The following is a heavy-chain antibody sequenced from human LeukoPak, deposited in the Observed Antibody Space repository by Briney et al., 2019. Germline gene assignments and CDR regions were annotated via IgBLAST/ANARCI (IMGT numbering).Heavy chain of an antibody. Sequence: ASETLSLTCTVSGGSISSYYWSWIRQPPGKGLEWIGYIYYSGSTNYNPSLKSRVTISVDTSKNQFSLKLSSVTAADTAVYYCARLNDFWSGYYSPLFDYWGQGTLVTVSS. V-gene: IGHV4-59*01. D-gene: IGHD3-3*01. J-gene: IGHJ4*02. CDR2: IYYSGST. CDR1: GGSISSYY. CDR3: ARLNDFWSGYYSPLFDY.